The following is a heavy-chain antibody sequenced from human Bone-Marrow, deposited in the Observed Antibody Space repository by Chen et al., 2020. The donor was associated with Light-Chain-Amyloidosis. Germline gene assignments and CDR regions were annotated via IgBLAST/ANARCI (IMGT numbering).Heavy chain of an antibody. D-gene: IGHD3-22*01. Sequence: EVQLLESGGGLVQPGGSLRLSCAAPGFTFSSYAMNWVRQAPGKGLECVSAISGSGCSTYYADSVKGRFTISRDNSKNTLYLQMNSLRAEDTAVYYCAKDRWDYYDSSGYYGYFDYWGQGTLVTVSS. J-gene: IGHJ4*02. CDR3: AKDRWDYYDSSGYYGYFDY. CDR1: GFTFSSYA. V-gene: IGHV3-23*01. CDR2: ISGSGCST.